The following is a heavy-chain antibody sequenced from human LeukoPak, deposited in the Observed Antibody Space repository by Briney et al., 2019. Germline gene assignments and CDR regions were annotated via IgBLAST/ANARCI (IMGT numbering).Heavy chain of an antibody. CDR1: GYIFTSFY. J-gene: IGHJ4*02. CDR2: INPSGGST. Sequence: ASVRVSCKASGYIFTSFYIHWVRQAPGQGLEWMGLINPSGGSTNYAQKFQGRVTMTRDTSTSTIYMELSSLRSEDTAVYYCARAAIAARYYFDYGGQGSLVTVAS. V-gene: IGHV1-46*01. CDR3: ARAAIAARYYFDY. D-gene: IGHD6-6*01.